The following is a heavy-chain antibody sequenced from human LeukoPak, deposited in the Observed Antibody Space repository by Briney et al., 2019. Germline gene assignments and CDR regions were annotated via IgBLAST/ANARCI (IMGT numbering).Heavy chain of an antibody. Sequence: SETLSLTCAVYGGSFSDYYWSWIRQPPGKGLEWIGEINHSGSTSYNPSLKSRVTISIDTSKNQLSLKLSSVTVADTAVYYCARGADWLPDWGQGTLVTVSS. CDR3: ARGADWLPD. J-gene: IGHJ4*02. V-gene: IGHV4-34*01. CDR1: GGSFSDYY. D-gene: IGHD3-9*01. CDR2: INHSGST.